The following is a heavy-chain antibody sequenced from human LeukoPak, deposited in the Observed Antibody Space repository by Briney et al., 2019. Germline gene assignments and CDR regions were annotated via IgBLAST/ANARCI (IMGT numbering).Heavy chain of an antibody. V-gene: IGHV3-30*03. J-gene: IGHJ4*02. Sequence: PGGSLRLSCAASGFTFSSYGMHWVRQAPGKGLEWVAVISYDGSNKYYADSVKGRFTISRDNSKNTLYLQMNSLRAEDTAVYYCAGTRPRFSGSYYLDYWGQGTLVTVSS. D-gene: IGHD1-26*01. CDR2: ISYDGSNK. CDR1: GFTFSSYG. CDR3: AGTRPRFSGSYYLDY.